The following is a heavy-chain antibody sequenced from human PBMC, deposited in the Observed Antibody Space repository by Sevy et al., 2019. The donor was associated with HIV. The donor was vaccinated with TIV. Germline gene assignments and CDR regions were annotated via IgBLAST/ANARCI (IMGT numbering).Heavy chain of an antibody. V-gene: IGHV4-39*01. J-gene: IGHJ1*01. CDR2: MSYSGNS. D-gene: IGHD6-13*01. CDR3: ARRLAAAGGGNEYFQP. CDR1: GGSINNKAYY. Sequence: SETLSLTCTVSGGSINNKAYYWAWIRQPPGKGLDWIGSMSYSGNSYYNPSLNCRVTISLDTSKNQFSLRLTFVTAADTAVYYCARRLAAAGGGNEYFQPWGQGTLVTVSS.